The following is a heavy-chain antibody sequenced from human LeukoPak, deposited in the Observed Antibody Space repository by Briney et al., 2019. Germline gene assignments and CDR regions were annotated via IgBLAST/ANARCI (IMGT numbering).Heavy chain of an antibody. J-gene: IGHJ4*02. CDR3: ARETTIFGVVIDY. Sequence: AGGSLRLSCAASGFTLSSNYMSWVRQAPGKGLEWVSVIYSGGSTYYADSVKGRFTISRDNSKNTLYLQMNSLRAEDTAVYYCARETTIFGVVIDYWGQGTLVTVSS. CDR1: GFTLSSNY. V-gene: IGHV3-53*05. CDR2: IYSGGST. D-gene: IGHD3-3*01.